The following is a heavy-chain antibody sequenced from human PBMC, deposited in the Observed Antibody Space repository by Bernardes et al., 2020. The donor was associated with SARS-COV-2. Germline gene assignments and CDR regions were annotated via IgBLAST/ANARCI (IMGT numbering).Heavy chain of an antibody. Sequence: SGPTLVKPTQTLTLTCTFSGFSLSTSGVGVGWIRQPPGKALDWLALIYWDDDKRYSPSLKSRLTITKDTSKNQVVLTMTNMDPVDTATYYCAHRRPLPDAFDIWGQGTMVTVSS. CDR1: GFSLSTSGVG. CDR2: IYWDDDK. J-gene: IGHJ3*02. V-gene: IGHV2-5*02. CDR3: AHRRPLPDAFDI. D-gene: IGHD3-10*01.